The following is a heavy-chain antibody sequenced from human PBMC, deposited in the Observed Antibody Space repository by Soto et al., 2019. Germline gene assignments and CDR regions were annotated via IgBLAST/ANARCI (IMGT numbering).Heavy chain of an antibody. CDR3: AFNGDYIVDY. CDR1: GFTLRSYA. Sequence: EVQLLESGGGLVQPGGSLRLSCAASGFTLRSYAMSWVRQAPGKGLEWVATISRSGDSTYYADSVKGRFTIPRDNSKNTLYLQMTSLRAEDTAVYYCAFNGDYIVDYWGQGTLVTVSS. V-gene: IGHV3-23*01. CDR2: ISRSGDST. D-gene: IGHD4-17*01. J-gene: IGHJ4*02.